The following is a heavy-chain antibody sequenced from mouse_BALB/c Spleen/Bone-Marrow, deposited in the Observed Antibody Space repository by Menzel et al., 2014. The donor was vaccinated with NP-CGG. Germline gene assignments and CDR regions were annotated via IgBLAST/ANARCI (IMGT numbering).Heavy chain of an antibody. Sequence: EVQGVESGGGLVKPGGSLKLSCAASGFTFSSYAMSWVRQSPEKRLEWVAEISSGGGYTYYPDTVTGRFTISRDNAKNTLYLEMSSLRSEDTAMYYCARDRGYFDYWGQGTTLTVSS. J-gene: IGHJ2*01. D-gene: IGHD3-1*01. CDR1: GFTFSSYA. CDR3: ARDRGYFDY. V-gene: IGHV5-9-4*01. CDR2: ISSGGGYT.